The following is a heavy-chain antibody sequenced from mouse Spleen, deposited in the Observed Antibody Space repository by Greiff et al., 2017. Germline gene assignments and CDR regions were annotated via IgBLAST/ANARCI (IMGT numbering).Heavy chain of an antibody. CDR1: GYTFTSYW. CDR2: IDPSDSYT. D-gene: IGHD2-1*01. CDR3: ARSRGNYGFAY. J-gene: IGHJ3*01. V-gene: IGHV1-69*01. Sequence: VQLQQPGAELVMPGASVKLSCKASGYTFTSYWMHWVKQRPGQGLEWIGEIDPSDSYTNYNQKFKGKATLTVDKSSSTAYMQLSSLTSEDSAVYYCARSRGNYGFAYWGQGTLVTVSA.